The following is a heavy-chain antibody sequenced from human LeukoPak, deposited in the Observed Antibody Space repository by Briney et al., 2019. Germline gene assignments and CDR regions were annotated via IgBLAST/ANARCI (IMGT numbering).Heavy chain of an antibody. Sequence: SETLSLTCAVYGGSFSGYYWSWIRQPPGKGLEWIGEINHSGSTNYNPSLKSRVTISVDTSKNQFSLRLSSLTAADTAVYYCARGVTMIGRLRFDPWGQGTLVTVSS. CDR3: ARGVTMIGRLRFDP. V-gene: IGHV4-34*01. CDR2: INHSGST. D-gene: IGHD3-22*01. J-gene: IGHJ5*02. CDR1: GGSFSGYY.